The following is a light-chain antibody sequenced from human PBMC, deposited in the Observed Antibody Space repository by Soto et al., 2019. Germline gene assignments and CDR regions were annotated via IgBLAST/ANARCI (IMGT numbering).Light chain of an antibody. CDR1: QSIRDW. V-gene: IGKV1-5*03. Sequence: DLPMTQSPSTLSASVGDRVTITCRASQSIRDWLAWYQQKPGKAPKLLIYRASNLESGVPSRFSGSGSGTEFTLTIADLQPDDFATYYCQQYNTYSLFGQGTKVEIK. CDR2: RAS. CDR3: QQYNTYSL. J-gene: IGKJ1*01.